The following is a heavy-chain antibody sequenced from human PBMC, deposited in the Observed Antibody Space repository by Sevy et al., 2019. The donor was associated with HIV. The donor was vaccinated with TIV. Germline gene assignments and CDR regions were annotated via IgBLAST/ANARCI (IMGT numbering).Heavy chain of an antibody. CDR3: ARGSLEWFANNWFDP. V-gene: IGHV4-4*07. CDR2: IYTSGST. J-gene: IGHJ5*02. CDR1: GGSISSYY. D-gene: IGHD3-3*01. Sequence: SETLSLTCTVSGGSISSYYWSRIRQPAGKGLEWIGRIYTSGSTNYNPSLKSRVTMSVDTSKNQFSLKLSSVTAADTAVYYCARGSLEWFANNWFDPWGQGTLVTVSS.